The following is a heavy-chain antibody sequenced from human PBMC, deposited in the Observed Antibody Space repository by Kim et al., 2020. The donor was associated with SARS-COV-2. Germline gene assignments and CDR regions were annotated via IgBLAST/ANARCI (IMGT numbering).Heavy chain of an antibody. Sequence: GGSLRLSCAASGFTFSDSAIHWVRQASGKGLEWVGRIRSKANSYATTYAASVRGRFTISRDDSKNAAYLQMNNLKTEDTAVYYCTRVPATALAFWDAYDIWGHGTMVTVSS. CDR3: TRVPATALAFWDAYDI. J-gene: IGHJ3*02. D-gene: IGHD3-3*02. CDR2: IRSKANSYAT. V-gene: IGHV3-73*01. CDR1: GFTFSDSA.